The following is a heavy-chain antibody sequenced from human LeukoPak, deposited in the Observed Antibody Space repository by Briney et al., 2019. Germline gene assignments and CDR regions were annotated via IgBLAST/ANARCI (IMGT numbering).Heavy chain of an antibody. D-gene: IGHD5-18*01. Sequence: SETLSLTCSVSGTSISSYFWSWIRQPPGNGLEWIGYVYSCGSTNYNPSLKSRVTISVDTSKNQFSLKLSSVTAADTAVYYCARYSYGGYYFDYWGQGTLVTVSS. CDR3: ARYSYGGYYFDY. V-gene: IGHV4-59*01. CDR1: GTSISSYF. CDR2: VYSCGST. J-gene: IGHJ4*02.